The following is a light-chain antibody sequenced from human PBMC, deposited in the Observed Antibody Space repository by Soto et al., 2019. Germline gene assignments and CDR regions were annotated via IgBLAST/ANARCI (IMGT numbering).Light chain of an antibody. Sequence: QSALTQRASVSGSPGQSITISCTGTSSDVGGYNYVSWYQQHPGKAPKLMIYDVSNRPSGVSNRFSGSKSGNTASLTISGLQDEDEADYYCSSYTSSSTPVVFGGGTKVTVL. J-gene: IGLJ2*01. CDR1: SSDVGGYNY. CDR3: SSYTSSSTPVV. V-gene: IGLV2-14*01. CDR2: DVS.